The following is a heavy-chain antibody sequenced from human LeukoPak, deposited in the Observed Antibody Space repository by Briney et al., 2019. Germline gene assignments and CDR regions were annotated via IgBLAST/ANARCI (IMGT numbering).Heavy chain of an antibody. J-gene: IGHJ3*02. CDR3: ARTIYYYESTSYFSDAFDI. CDR2: ISSTGIYI. V-gene: IGHV3-21*01. Sequence: GGPLRLSCAANGFTLRRHSMNWARQATGEGLEWVFSISSTGIYIYYQDSVKGRFTISRDDAKNSLYLEMDSLRAEDTALYYCARTIYYYESTSYFSDAFDIWGQGTMVTVSS. D-gene: IGHD3-22*01. CDR1: GFTLRRHS.